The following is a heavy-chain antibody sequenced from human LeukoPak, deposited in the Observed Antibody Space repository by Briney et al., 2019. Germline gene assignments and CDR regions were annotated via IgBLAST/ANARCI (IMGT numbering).Heavy chain of an antibody. Sequence: SETLSLTCTVSGGSVSSGSYYWSWIRQPPGKGLEWIGYIYYSGSTNYNPSLKSRVTISVDTSKNQFSLKLSSVTAADTAVYYCARERGYDFWSGLIQNYYYYGMHVWGQGTTVTVS. CDR2: IYYSGST. J-gene: IGHJ6*02. D-gene: IGHD3-3*01. CDR3: ARERGYDFWSGLIQNYYYYGMHV. CDR1: GGSVSSGSYY. V-gene: IGHV4-61*01.